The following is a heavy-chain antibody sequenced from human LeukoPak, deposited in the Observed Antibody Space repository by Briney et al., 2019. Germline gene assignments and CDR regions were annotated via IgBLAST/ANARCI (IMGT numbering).Heavy chain of an antibody. CDR3: ARAVDVADY. CDR2: IKEDESAK. J-gene: IGHJ4*02. V-gene: IGHV3-7*01. Sequence: GSLRLSCAASGFIFTDHWMSWVRQAPGKGLGWVANIKEDESAKFYADSVRGRFTISRDNAKNSVYLEMNNLRVEDTAVYYCARAVDVADYWGRGTLVTVSS. D-gene: IGHD3-16*01. CDR1: GFIFTDHW.